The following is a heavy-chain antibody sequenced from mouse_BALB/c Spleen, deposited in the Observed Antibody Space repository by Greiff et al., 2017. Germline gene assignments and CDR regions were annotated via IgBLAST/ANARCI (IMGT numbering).Heavy chain of an antibody. Sequence: QVQLQQSGPELVKPGASVKISCKASGYAFSSSWMNWVKQRPGQGLEWIGRIYPGDGDTNYNQKFKDKATLTVDKSSSTAYMQLSSPTSEDSAVYYCTRSGTTAKGDYWGQGTTLTVSS. J-gene: IGHJ2*01. CDR1: GYAFSSSW. CDR3: TRSGTTAKGDY. D-gene: IGHD1-2*01. V-gene: IGHV1-82*01. CDR2: IYPGDGDT.